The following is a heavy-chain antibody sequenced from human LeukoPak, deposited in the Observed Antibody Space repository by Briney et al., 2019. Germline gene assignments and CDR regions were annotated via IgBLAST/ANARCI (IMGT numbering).Heavy chain of an antibody. CDR1: GFTFSSYG. V-gene: IGHV3-23*01. J-gene: IGHJ4*02. D-gene: IGHD5-12*01. CDR2: ISGSGDIT. Sequence: GGSLRLSCAASGFTFSSYGMSWVRQAPGKGLEWVSAISGSGDITYYADSVKGRFTISRDNSKNTLYLQMNSLRADDTAVYYCARDPILSGYDFWGQGTLVTVSS. CDR3: ARDPILSGYDF.